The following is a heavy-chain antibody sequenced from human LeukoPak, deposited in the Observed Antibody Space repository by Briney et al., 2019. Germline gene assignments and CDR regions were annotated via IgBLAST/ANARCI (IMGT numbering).Heavy chain of an antibody. J-gene: IGHJ4*02. CDR1: GPTFSGSG. V-gene: IGHV3-73*01. CDR3: AGDYNFLTGLNY. CDR2: IGRQGDSDAT. D-gene: IGHD3-9*01. Sequence: GGSLRLSCAASGPTFSGSGIHWVRQASGKGLEWLGRIGRQGDSDATRYAASLKGKFTISRVDSRNTAYLQMNSLKTEDTAVYYCAGDYNFLTGLNYWGRGTLVTVSS.